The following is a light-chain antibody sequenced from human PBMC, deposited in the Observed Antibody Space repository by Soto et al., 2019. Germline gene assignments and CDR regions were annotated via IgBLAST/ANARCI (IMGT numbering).Light chain of an antibody. Sequence: QSALTQPASVSGSPGQSITISCTGTSSDVGGYKYVSWYQQHPGKAPKLLIYEVSNRPSGISNRFSASKSGNAASLTISGLXPEDEADYYCTSYSSGSTLYVFGTGTKVTVL. CDR3: TSYSSGSTLYV. CDR1: SSDVGGYKY. J-gene: IGLJ1*01. V-gene: IGLV2-14*01. CDR2: EVS.